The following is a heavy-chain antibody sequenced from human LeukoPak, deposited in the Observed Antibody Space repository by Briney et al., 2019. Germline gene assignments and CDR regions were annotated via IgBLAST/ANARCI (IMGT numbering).Heavy chain of an antibody. CDR3: ARGYYDFWSGYYGSYNWFDP. J-gene: IGHJ5*02. D-gene: IGHD3-3*01. CDR2: IYYSGST. CDR1: GGSISSGGYY. Sequence: SETLSLTCNVSGGSISSGGYYWSWIRQHPGKGLEWIGYIYYSGSTYYNPSLKSRVTISVDTSKNQFSLKLSSVTAADTAVYYCARGYYDFWSGYYGSYNWFDPWGQGTLVTVSS. V-gene: IGHV4-31*03.